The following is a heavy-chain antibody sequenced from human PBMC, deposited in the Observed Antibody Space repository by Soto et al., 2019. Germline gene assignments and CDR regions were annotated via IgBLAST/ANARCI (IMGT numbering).Heavy chain of an antibody. Sequence: SETLSLTCTVSGGSVSNDNFYWSWIRQPPGKGLEWIGYVHSSGITNYSPSLKRRVTISVDTSRNQFSLRLSSVTAADTAVYYCARGLTMGQLPSHFDHWGQGTLVTVSS. J-gene: IGHJ5*02. CDR2: VHSSGIT. D-gene: IGHD3-16*01. CDR3: ARGLTMGQLPSHFDH. V-gene: IGHV4-61*01. CDR1: GGSVSNDNFY.